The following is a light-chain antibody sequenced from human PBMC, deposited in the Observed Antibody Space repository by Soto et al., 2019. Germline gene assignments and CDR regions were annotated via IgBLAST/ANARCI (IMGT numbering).Light chain of an antibody. Sequence: DIQMTQSPSTLSASVGDRVTITCRASQSISNRLAWYQQKPGKAPKVLIYDASSLESGVPSRFSGSGSGTEFTLIISGLQPEDFETYYCHQYDSYPYTFGQGTKVDIK. CDR3: HQYDSYPYT. J-gene: IGKJ2*01. V-gene: IGKV1-5*01. CDR2: DAS. CDR1: QSISNR.